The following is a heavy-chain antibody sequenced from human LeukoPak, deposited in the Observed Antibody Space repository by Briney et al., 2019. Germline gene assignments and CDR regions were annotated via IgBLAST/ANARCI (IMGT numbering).Heavy chain of an antibody. J-gene: IGHJ2*01. Sequence: GGSLRLSCVDSGLTLSSHWMSWVRQAPGKGLEWVANINEDGSEKHYVDSVKGRFTISRDNAKNSLSLQMNSLRAEDTAVYYCARGGVVSAIRAPYWYFDLWGRGTLVTVSS. CDR3: ARGGVVSAIRAPYWYFDL. D-gene: IGHD2-21*01. V-gene: IGHV3-7*05. CDR2: INEDGSEK. CDR1: GLTLSSHW.